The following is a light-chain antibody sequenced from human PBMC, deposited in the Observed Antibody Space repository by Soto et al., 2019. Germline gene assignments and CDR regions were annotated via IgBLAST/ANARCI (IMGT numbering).Light chain of an antibody. CDR3: AAWDDSLNAYV. J-gene: IGLJ1*01. CDR2: SNN. Sequence: QSVLTQPPSASGTPGQRVTISCSGSSSNIGSNTVNWYQQLPGTAPKLLIYSNNKRPSAVPDRFSGSKSGTSASLAISGLQSEDEADYYCAAWDDSLNAYVFGTGTKVTVL. CDR1: SSNIGSNT. V-gene: IGLV1-44*01.